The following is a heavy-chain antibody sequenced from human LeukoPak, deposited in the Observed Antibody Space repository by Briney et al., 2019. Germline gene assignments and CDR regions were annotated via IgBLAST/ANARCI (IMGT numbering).Heavy chain of an antibody. CDR3: ASSTPRDYYGSGVSD. CDR1: GGTFSSYA. J-gene: IGHJ4*02. CDR2: IIPIFGTA. V-gene: IGHV1-69*05. D-gene: IGHD3-10*01. Sequence: ASVKVSCKASGGTFSSYAISWVRQAPGQGLEWMGRIIPIFGTANYAQKFQGRVTITTDESTSTAYMELSSLRSEDTAVYYCASSTPRDYYGSGVSDWGQGTPVTVSS.